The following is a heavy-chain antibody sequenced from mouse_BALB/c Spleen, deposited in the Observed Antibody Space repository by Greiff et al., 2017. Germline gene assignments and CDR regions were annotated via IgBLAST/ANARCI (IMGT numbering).Heavy chain of an antibody. CDR1: GFTFSSYT. V-gene: IGHV5-6-4*01. D-gene: IGHD2-14*01. CDR3: TRDYGYDGGFAY. Sequence: EVKLVESGGGLVKPGGSLKLSCAASGFTFSSYTMSWVRQTPEKRLEWVATIRSGGSYTYYPDSVKGRFTISRDNAKNTLYLQMSSLKSEDTAMYYCTRDYGYDGGFAYWGQGTLVTVSA. J-gene: IGHJ3*01. CDR2: IRSGGSYT.